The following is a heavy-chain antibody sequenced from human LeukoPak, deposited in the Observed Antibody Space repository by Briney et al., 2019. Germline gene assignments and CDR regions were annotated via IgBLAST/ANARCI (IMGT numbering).Heavy chain of an antibody. CDR3: ARDGYNWGYFDY. V-gene: IGHV4-34*01. D-gene: IGHD5-24*01. CDR1: GGSFSGYY. CDR2: INHSGST. Sequence: SETLSLTCAVYGGSFSGYYWSWIRQPPGKGLEWIGEINHSGSTNYNPSLKSRVTISVDTSKNQFSLQLSSVTAADTAVYYCARDGYNWGYFDYWGQGTLVTVFS. J-gene: IGHJ4*02.